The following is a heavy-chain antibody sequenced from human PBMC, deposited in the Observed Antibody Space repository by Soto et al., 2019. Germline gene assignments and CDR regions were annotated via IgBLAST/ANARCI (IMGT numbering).Heavy chain of an antibody. Sequence: SLSLSCAASGFSLSTNTMHWVRQVPGKGLEWVASISNDGRRKYYADFVKGRFTISRDTANNILYLEMNSPRAEDTSLYYCARVATAMTYDFWGQGTQVTVSS. D-gene: IGHD2-21*02. J-gene: IGHJ4*02. CDR1: GFSLSTNT. CDR3: ARVATAMTYDF. V-gene: IGHV3-30*04. CDR2: ISNDGRRK.